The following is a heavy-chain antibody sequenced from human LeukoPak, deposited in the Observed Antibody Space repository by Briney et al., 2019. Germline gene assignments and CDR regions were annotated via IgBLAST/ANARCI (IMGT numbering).Heavy chain of an antibody. CDR3: AARSWPFDY. D-gene: IGHD3-10*01. CDR1: GGSISSYY. V-gene: IGHV4-59*12. J-gene: IGHJ4*02. CDR2: IYYSGST. Sequence: SETLSLTCTVSGGSISSYYWSWIRQPPGKGLEWIGYIYYSGSTNYNPSLKSRVTISVDTSKNQFSLKLSSVTAADTAVYYCAARSWPFDYWGQGTLVTVSS.